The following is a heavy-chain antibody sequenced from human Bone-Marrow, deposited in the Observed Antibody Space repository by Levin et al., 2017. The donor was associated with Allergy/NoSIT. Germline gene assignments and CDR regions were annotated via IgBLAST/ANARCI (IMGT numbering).Heavy chain of an antibody. CDR2: ISWNNVSI. CDR3: AKVLVENWNDVLAFDI. D-gene: IGHD1-1*01. V-gene: IGHV3-9*01. CDR1: GFSFDDYA. J-gene: IGHJ3*02. Sequence: GGSLRLSCVASGFSFDDYAMHWVRQAPGKGLEWVSGISWNNVSIGYADSVKGRFTISRDNAKNSLYLQMNSLRAEDTALYYCAKVLVENWNDVLAFDIWGQGTMVTVSS.